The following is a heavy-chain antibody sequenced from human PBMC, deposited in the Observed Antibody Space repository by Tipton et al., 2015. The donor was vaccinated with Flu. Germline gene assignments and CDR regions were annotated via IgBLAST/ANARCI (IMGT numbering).Heavy chain of an antibody. V-gene: IGHV4-59*01. CDR1: GDSISTFY. Sequence: TLSLTCTVSGDSISTFYWTWIRQPPGKGLEWIGHIYYSWSTIYNPTLKSRVAISIDASKKQFSLTLTSLTAADTAMYYCARGKRYSGGWYWFDPWGQGTQVTVSS. J-gene: IGHJ5*02. CDR2: IYYSWST. CDR3: ARGKRYSGGWYWFDP. D-gene: IGHD6-19*01.